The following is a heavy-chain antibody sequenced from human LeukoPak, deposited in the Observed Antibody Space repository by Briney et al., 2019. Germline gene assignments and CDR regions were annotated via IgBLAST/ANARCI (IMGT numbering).Heavy chain of an antibody. CDR2: ISSGSSTI. V-gene: IGHV3-48*01. J-gene: IGHJ4*02. CDR3: ARDHYDSSGDY. Sequence: GGSLRLSCAASGFTFSNYGMNWVRQAPGKGLECVSYISSGSSTIYYADSVKGRFTISRDNAENLLYLQMNSLRAEDMAVYYCARDHYDSSGDYWGQGTLVTVSS. CDR1: GFTFSNYG. D-gene: IGHD3-22*01.